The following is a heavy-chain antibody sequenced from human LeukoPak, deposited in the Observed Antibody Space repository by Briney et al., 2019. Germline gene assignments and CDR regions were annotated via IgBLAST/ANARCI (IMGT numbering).Heavy chain of an antibody. CDR3: AFSPRGYCSSTSCYGIGY. V-gene: IGHV1-69*05. CDR2: IIPIFGTA. Sequence: SVKVSCKASGGTFSSYAISWVRQAPGQGLEWMGGIIPIFGTANYAQKFQGRVTITTDESTSTAYMELSSLRSEDTVVYYCAFSPRGYCSSTSCYGIGYWGQGTLVTVSS. J-gene: IGHJ4*02. D-gene: IGHD2-2*01. CDR1: GGTFSSYA.